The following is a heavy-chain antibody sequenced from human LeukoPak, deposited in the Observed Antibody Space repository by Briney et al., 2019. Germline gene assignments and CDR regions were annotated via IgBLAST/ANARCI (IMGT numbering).Heavy chain of an antibody. J-gene: IGHJ4*02. CDR3: ARVYNILTDSLHY. CDR1: GFTFSSYW. Sequence: GGSLRLSCAASGFTFSSYWMSWVRQAPGKGLEWVANIKQDGSEKFFVDSVKGRFTISRDNAKNSLYLQMNSLRAEDTAMYYCARVYNILTDSLHYWGQGTLVTVSS. CDR2: IKQDGSEK. V-gene: IGHV3-7*01. D-gene: IGHD3-9*01.